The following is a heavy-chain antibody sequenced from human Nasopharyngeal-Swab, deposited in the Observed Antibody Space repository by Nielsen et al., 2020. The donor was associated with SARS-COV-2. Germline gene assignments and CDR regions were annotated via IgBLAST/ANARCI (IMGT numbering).Heavy chain of an antibody. CDR3: ARVSTGTFDY. CDR1: GFTFSIHW. CDR2: IKEDESEK. J-gene: IGHJ4*02. D-gene: IGHD1-1*01. V-gene: IGHV3-7*01. Sequence: LSLTCAASGFTFSIHWMSWVRQAPGKGLEWVAHIKEDESEKFYVDSVRGRFTISRDNAKNSLYLQMKSLRTEDTAVYYCARVSTGTFDYWGQGTLVAVSS.